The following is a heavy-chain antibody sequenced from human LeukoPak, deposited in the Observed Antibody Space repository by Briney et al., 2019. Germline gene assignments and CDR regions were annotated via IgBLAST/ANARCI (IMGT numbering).Heavy chain of an antibody. J-gene: IGHJ3*02. Sequence: ASVNVSCKASGYTFTGYYMHWVRQAPGQGLEWMGWINPNSGGTNYAQKFQGRVTMTRDTSISTAYMELSRLRSDDTAVYYCARAGYDFWSGYSHDAFDIWGQGTMVTVSS. CDR1: GYTFTGYY. V-gene: IGHV1-2*02. D-gene: IGHD3-3*01. CDR3: ARAGYDFWSGYSHDAFDI. CDR2: INPNSGGT.